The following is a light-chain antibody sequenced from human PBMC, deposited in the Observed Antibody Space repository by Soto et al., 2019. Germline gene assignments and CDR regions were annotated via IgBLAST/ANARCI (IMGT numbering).Light chain of an antibody. J-gene: IGKJ2*01. V-gene: IGKV3-20*01. CDR2: GAS. CDR1: QSVSSSY. Sequence: EIVLTQSPGTLSLSPGERATLSCRASQSVSSSYLAWYQQKPGQAPRLLIYGASSRATGIQDRFSGSGSGTEFTLNISRLEPNDFAVYYCQQYASSPVYTIGQGTRREIK. CDR3: QQYASSPVYT.